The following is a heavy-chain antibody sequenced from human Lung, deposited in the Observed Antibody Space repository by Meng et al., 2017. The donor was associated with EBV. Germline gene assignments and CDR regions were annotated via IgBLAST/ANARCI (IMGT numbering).Heavy chain of an antibody. CDR3: ARESFNSGWYSDY. D-gene: IGHD6-19*01. V-gene: IGHV4-4*07. Sequence: VQLQDPGPGMLKSPGSRSLTSTAPGDSISAYCRNWIRQPAGQGLEWIGRIYSSGTTNYNPSLQSRVTMSVDTSKNQFSLKLYSVTAADTAVYYCARESFNSGWYSDYWGQGTLVTVSS. CDR2: IYSSGTT. J-gene: IGHJ4*02. CDR1: GDSISAYC.